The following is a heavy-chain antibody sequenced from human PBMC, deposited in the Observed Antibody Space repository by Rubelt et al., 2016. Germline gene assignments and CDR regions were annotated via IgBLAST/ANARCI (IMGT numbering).Heavy chain of an antibody. CDR3: ARGGGNPGGYYYYGMDV. J-gene: IGHJ6*02. CDR2: ISYDGSNK. D-gene: IGHD4-23*01. CDR1: GFTFSSYA. Sequence: VQLVESGGGLVKPGGSLRLSCAASGFTFSSYAMHWVRQAPGKGLEWVAVISYDGSNKYYADSVKGRFTISRDNSKNTLYLQMNSLRAEDTAVYYCARGGGNPGGYYYYGMDVWGQGTTVTVSS. V-gene: IGHV3-30*04.